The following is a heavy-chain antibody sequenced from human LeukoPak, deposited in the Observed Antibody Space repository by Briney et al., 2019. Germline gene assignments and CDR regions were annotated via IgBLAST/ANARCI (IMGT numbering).Heavy chain of an antibody. D-gene: IGHD3-10*01. J-gene: IGHJ6*03. V-gene: IGHV4-39*07. CDR2: IYYSGST. CDR1: GGSISSSSYY. Sequence: PSETLSLTCTVSGGSISSSSYYWGWIRQPPGKGLEWIGSIYYSGSTYYNPSLKSRVTISVDTSKNQFSLKLSSVTAADTAVYYCVTRPSAYGSGNDYYYYMDVWGKGTTVTVSS. CDR3: VTRPSAYGSGNDYYYYMDV.